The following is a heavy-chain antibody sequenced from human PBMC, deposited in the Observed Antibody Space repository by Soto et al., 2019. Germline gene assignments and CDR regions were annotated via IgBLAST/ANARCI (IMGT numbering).Heavy chain of an antibody. V-gene: IGHV1-69*02. CDR3: ASGDCSGGRCYSDFDF. CDR1: GDTFTDHT. Sequence: QVHLVQSGAEVKKPGSSVKVXCKASGDTFTDHTVTWVRQAPGQGLEWMGRSVPTLGMANYAQTFQGRVTITADTSMTTAYLELTGLTSDDSAVYYCASGDCSGGRCYSDFDFWGQGTLVTVSS. CDR2: SVPTLGMA. D-gene: IGHD2-15*01. J-gene: IGHJ4*02.